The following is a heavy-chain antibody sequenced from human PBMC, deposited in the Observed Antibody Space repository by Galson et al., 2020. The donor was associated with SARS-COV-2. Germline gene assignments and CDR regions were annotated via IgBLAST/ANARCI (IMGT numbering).Heavy chain of an antibody. CDR3: ARGSRGRVRHSVVVTNPGALEI. CDR2: IYTSGST. V-gene: IGHV4-61*02. CDR1: GGSISSGSYY. D-gene: IGHD2-21*02. Sequence: SETLSLTCTVSGGSISSGSYYWSWIRQHAGKGLEWTGRIYTSGSTNYNPSPKSRVTISVDTSKNQFSLKLSSVTAADTAVYYCARGSRGRVRHSVVVTNPGALEIWGQGTMVTVSS. J-gene: IGHJ3*02.